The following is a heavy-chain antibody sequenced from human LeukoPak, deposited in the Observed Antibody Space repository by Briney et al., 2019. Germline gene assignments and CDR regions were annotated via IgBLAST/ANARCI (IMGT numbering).Heavy chain of an antibody. CDR2: IYTSGST. J-gene: IGHJ5*02. Sequence: SQTLSLTCTVSGGSISSGSYYWSWIRQPAGKGLEWIGRIYTSGSTNYNPSLKSRVTISVDTSKNQFSLKLSSVTAADTAVYYCARGQRDRAYCSGGSCSRFDPWGQGTLVTVSS. D-gene: IGHD2-15*01. CDR1: GGSISSGSYY. CDR3: ARGQRDRAYCSGGSCSRFDP. V-gene: IGHV4-61*02.